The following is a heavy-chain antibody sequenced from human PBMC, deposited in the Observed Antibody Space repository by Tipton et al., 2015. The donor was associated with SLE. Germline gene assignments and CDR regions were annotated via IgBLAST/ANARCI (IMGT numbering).Heavy chain of an antibody. J-gene: IGHJ3*02. CDR2: IYYSGST. D-gene: IGHD6-19*01. V-gene: IGHV4-59*07. Sequence: TLSLTCTVSGGSIRSDYWNWIRQPPGKGLEWIGHIYYSGSTNYNPSLKSRVTISVDTSKNQFSLKLSSVTAADTAVYYCARKAVAGHYDAFDIWGQGTMVTVSS. CDR1: GGSIRSDY. CDR3: ARKAVAGHYDAFDI.